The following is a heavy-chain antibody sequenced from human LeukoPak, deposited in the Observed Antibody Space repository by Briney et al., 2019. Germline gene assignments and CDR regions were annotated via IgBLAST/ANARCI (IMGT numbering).Heavy chain of an antibody. Sequence: PGGSLRLSCAASGFTFSSYSMNWVRQAPGKGLEWVSFISSRSSYINYADSVKGRFTISRDNAKNSLYLQMNSLRAEDTAVYYCVRDESPECIFDYWGQGTLVTVSS. J-gene: IGHJ4*02. V-gene: IGHV3-21*01. CDR2: ISSRSSYI. CDR1: GFTFSSYS. CDR3: VRDESPECIFDY. D-gene: IGHD2-8*01.